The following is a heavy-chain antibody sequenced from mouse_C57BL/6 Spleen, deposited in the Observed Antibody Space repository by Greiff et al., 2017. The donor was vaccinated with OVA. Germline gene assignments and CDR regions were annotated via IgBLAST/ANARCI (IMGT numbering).Heavy chain of an antibody. D-gene: IGHD3-3*01. V-gene: IGHV1-50*01. Sequence: QVQLQQPGAELVKPGASVKLSCKASGYTFTSYWMQWVKQRPGQGLEWIGEIDPSDSYTNYNQKFKGKATVTVDTSSSTAYMQLSSLTSEDSAVYYGAGPGHAMDYWGQGTSVTVSS. CDR1: GYTFTSYW. J-gene: IGHJ4*01. CDR2: IDPSDSYT. CDR3: AGPGHAMDY.